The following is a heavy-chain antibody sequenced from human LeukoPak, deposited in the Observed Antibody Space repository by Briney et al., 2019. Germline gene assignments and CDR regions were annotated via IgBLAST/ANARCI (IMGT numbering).Heavy chain of an antibody. D-gene: IGHD1-1*01. CDR1: EFTVRSYS. CDR2: INSGSSTI. Sequence: GGSLRRSSAASEFTVRSYSMEWVRQAPGKGLEWVSHINSGSSTIYYADSVKGRFTISRDNAGNSLYLHMNSLRAEDTAGYYCARVLLERPGIDSFDMWGQGTMVTVSS. CDR3: ARVLLERPGIDSFDM. V-gene: IGHV3-48*01. J-gene: IGHJ3*02.